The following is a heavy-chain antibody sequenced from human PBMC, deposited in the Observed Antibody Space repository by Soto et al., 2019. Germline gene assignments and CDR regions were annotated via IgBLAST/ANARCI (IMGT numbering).Heavy chain of an antibody. Sequence: SETLSLTCAVSGGSISSNNWWSWVRQPPGKGLEWIGYIYYSGSTNYNPSLKSRVTISVDTSKSQFSLKLSSVTAADTAVYYCARHNYGSGSTYFDYWGQGTLVTVSS. V-gene: IGHV4-4*02. CDR3: ARHNYGSGSTYFDY. CDR1: GGSISSNNW. CDR2: IYYSGST. J-gene: IGHJ4*02. D-gene: IGHD3-10*01.